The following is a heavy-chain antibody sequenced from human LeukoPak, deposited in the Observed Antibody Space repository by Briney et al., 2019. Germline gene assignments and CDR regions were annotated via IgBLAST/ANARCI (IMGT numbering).Heavy chain of an antibody. J-gene: IGHJ4*02. Sequence: PGESLRLSCAASGFTFSSYSMNWVRQAPGKGLEWVSYISSSSSTIYYADSVKGRFTISRDNAKNSLYLQMNSLRAEDTAVYYCARGSSWYDIDYWGQGTLVTVSS. V-gene: IGHV3-48*01. CDR1: GFTFSSYS. D-gene: IGHD6-13*01. CDR3: ARGSSWYDIDY. CDR2: ISSSSSTI.